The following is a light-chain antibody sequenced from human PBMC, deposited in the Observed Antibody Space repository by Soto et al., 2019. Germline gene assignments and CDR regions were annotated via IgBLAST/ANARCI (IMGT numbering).Light chain of an antibody. CDR3: QQYNNWPWT. J-gene: IGKJ1*01. CDR2: GAS. CDR1: QNIHTN. V-gene: IGKV3-15*01. Sequence: EIVMTQSPSTLSVSPGERATLSCRAGQNIHTNLAWYQQKPGQAPRLLFYGASTGATGLPARFSGSGSGTEFTLTISSLQSEDFAVYYCQQYNNWPWTFGQGTKVDIK.